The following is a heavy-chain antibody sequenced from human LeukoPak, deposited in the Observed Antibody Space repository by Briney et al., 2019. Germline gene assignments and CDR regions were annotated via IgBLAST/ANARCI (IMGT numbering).Heavy chain of an antibody. J-gene: IGHJ4*02. CDR2: INPNSGGT. V-gene: IGHV1-2*02. CDR1: GYTFTGYY. D-gene: IGHD5-24*01. Sequence: ASVKVSCKASGYTFTGYYMHWVRQAPGQGLEWMGWINPNSGGTNYAQKFQSRVTMTRDTSISTAYMELSRLRSDDTAVYYCARGGSEMATIPFDYWGQGTLVTVSS. CDR3: ARGGSEMATIPFDY.